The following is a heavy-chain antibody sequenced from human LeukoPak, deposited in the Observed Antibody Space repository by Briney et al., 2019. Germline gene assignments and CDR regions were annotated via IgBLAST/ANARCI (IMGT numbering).Heavy chain of an antibody. J-gene: IGHJ4*02. CDR2: IYYSGST. Sequence: SQTLSLTCTVSGGSISSGDYYWSWIRQPPGKGLEWIGYIYYSGSTHYNPSLKSRVTISVDTSKNQFSLKLSSVTAADTAVYYCARAPDWDDSSGYYYYFDYWGQGTLVTVSS. CDR3: ARAPDWDDSSGYYYYFDY. CDR1: GGSISSGDYY. V-gene: IGHV4-30-4*01. D-gene: IGHD3-22*01.